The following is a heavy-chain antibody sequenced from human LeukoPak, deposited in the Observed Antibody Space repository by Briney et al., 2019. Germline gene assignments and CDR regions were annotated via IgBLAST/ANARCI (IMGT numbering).Heavy chain of an antibody. Sequence: SETLSLTCAVYGGSFSGYYWSWIRQPPGKGLEWIGEINHSGSTYYNPSLKSRVTISVDTSKNQFSLKLSSVTAADTAVYYCTYGSGSLWGQGTLVTVSS. CDR1: GGSFSGYY. J-gene: IGHJ4*02. D-gene: IGHD3-10*01. V-gene: IGHV4-34*01. CDR3: TYGSGSL. CDR2: INHSGST.